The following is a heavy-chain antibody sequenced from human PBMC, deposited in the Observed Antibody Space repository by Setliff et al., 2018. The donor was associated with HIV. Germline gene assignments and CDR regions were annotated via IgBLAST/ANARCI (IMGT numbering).Heavy chain of an antibody. Sequence: SETLSLTCAVSGYSVSSGYYWGWIRQPPGKGLEWIATIHYSGSTYYNPSLKSRVTISIDTSKNQFSLKLNSVTAADTAVYYCARPRIAVVGTDGAFDIWGQGTMVTVSS. J-gene: IGHJ3*02. CDR3: ARPRIAVVGTDGAFDI. D-gene: IGHD6-19*01. V-gene: IGHV4-38-2*01. CDR2: IHYSGST. CDR1: GYSVSSGYY.